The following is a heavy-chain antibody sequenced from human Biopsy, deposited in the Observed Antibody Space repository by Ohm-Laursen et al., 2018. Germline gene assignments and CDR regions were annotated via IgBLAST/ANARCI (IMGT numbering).Heavy chain of an antibody. CDR3: ARTPRDSFWSGSYKRGLWFDP. J-gene: IGHJ5*02. CDR1: GGSIIRYY. CDR2: VYNGGIT. Sequence: GTLSLTCSVSGGSIIRYYWTWIRQPPGKGLEWIGHVYNGGITNYNPSLKSRVTISKDTSKNQFSLQVNSVTAADTAVYYCARTPRDSFWSGSYKRGLWFDPWGQGTLVIVSP. V-gene: IGHV4-59*01. D-gene: IGHD3-3*01.